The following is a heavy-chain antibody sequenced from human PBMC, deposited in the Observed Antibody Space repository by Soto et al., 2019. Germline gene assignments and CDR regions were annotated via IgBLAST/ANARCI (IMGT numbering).Heavy chain of an antibody. V-gene: IGHV3-33*01. CDR1: GFTFSSYG. CDR3: AREGSGKEGRYYYYCMDV. D-gene: IGHD3-10*01. J-gene: IGHJ6*02. Sequence: PGGSLRLSCAASGFTFSSYGMHWVRQAPGKGLEWVAVIWYDGSNKYYADSVKGRFTISRDNSKKTLYLQMNSLRAEDTAVYYCAREGSGKEGRYYYYCMDVWGQGTTVTVSS. CDR2: IWYDGSNK.